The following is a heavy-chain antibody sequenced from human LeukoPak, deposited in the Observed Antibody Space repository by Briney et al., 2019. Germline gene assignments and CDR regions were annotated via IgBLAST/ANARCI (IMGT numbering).Heavy chain of an antibody. V-gene: IGHV3-74*01. D-gene: IGHD3-22*01. CDR1: GFTFSSYW. CDR3: AREGGHYDSSGYAPNSDY. J-gene: IGHJ4*02. Sequence: GGSLRLSCAASGFTFSSYWMHWVRQAPGKGLVWVSRINSGGSSTTYADSVKGRFTISRDNAKNTLNLQMNSLRVEDTAVYYCAREGGHYDSSGYAPNSDYWGQGTLVTVSS. CDR2: INSGGSST.